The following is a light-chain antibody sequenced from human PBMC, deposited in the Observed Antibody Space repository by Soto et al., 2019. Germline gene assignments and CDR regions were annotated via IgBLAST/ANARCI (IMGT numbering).Light chain of an antibody. CDR2: DAS. Sequence: DIQMTQSPSTLSASVGDRVTITCRASQTISSWLAWYHQKPGKAPKRLIYDASSLESGVPARFSGSGSGTEFTLTISSLQPDDFATYYCQQYSTFGPGTKVDIK. CDR1: QTISSW. V-gene: IGKV1-5*01. J-gene: IGKJ3*01. CDR3: QQYST.